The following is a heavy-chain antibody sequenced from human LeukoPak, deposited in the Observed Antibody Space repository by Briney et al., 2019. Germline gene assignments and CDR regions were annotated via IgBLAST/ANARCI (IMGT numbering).Heavy chain of an antibody. D-gene: IGHD4-17*01. CDR1: GFTFSSYW. CDR2: IKQDGSEK. J-gene: IGHJ4*02. CDR3: AREVAEIYGDYGGDY. V-gene: IGHV3-7*01. Sequence: PGGSLRLSCAASGFTFSSYWMSWVRHAPGKGLELVANIKQDGSEKYYVDSVKGRFTISRDNAKNSLYLQMNSLRAEDTAVYYCAREVAEIYGDYGGDYWGQGTLVTVSS.